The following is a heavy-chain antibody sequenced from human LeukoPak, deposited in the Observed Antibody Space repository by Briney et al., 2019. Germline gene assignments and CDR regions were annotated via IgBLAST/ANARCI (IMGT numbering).Heavy chain of an antibody. V-gene: IGHV1-18*01. CDR3: ARDDGNVDTAMVD. D-gene: IGHD5-18*01. CDR1: GYIFTTYA. Sequence: GASVKVSCKASGYIFTTYAVNWVRQAPGQGLEWMGWISAYNGNTNYAQKLQGRVTMTTDTSTSTAYMELRSLRSDDTAVYYCARDDGNVDTAMVDWGQGTLVTVSS. J-gene: IGHJ4*02. CDR2: ISAYNGNT.